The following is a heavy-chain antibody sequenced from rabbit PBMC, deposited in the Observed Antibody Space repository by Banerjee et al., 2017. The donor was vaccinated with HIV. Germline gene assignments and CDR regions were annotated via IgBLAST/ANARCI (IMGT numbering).Heavy chain of an antibody. CDR1: GFSFSSTYW. J-gene: IGHJ4*01. D-gene: IGHD4-2*01. CDR2: INTGSSGST. V-gene: IGHV1S45*01. CDR3: ARSYAGKAITSLNL. Sequence: QEQLEESGGGLVQPEGSLTLTCTASGFSFSSTYWICWVRQAPGKGLEWIGCINTGSSGSTYYASWAKGRFTISKTSSTTVTLQMTSLTAADTATYFCARSYAGKAITSLNLWGPGTLVTVS.